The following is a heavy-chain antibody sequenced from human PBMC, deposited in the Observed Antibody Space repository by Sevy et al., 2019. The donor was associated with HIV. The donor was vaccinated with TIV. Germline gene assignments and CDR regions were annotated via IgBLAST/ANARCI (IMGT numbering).Heavy chain of an antibody. CDR1: GFSLRNFW. CDR3: VRDKEVGASILDA. J-gene: IGHJ5*02. V-gene: IGHV3-7*03. CDR2: IKQDGSEA. D-gene: IGHD1-26*01. Sequence: GGSLRLSCVASGFSLRNFWMSWVRQAPGKGLESVADIKQDGSEAYYVDSVKGRFTISRDNAKNSLYLQLNSLRDEDTAMYFCVRDKEVGASILDAWGQGAPVTVSS.